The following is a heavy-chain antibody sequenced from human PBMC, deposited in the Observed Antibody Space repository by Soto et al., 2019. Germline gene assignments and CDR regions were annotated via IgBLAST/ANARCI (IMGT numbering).Heavy chain of an antibody. Sequence: GGSLRLSCAASGFPINVTYLSWVRQAPGKGLEWLSVLYADGSTYYIDSVKGRFRISRDNAKNTLYLQMDNLRADDTAMYFCARTAEGDTPRTHWYFDLWGRGTPVTVSS. V-gene: IGHV3-53*01. J-gene: IGHJ2*01. CDR3: ARTAEGDTPRTHWYFDL. CDR1: GFPINVTY. CDR2: LYADGST. D-gene: IGHD6-25*01.